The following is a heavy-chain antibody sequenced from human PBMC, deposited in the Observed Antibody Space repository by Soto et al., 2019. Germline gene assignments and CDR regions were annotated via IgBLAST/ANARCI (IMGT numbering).Heavy chain of an antibody. Sequence: PGESLKISCEGSGYSFTNYWITWVRQMPGKGLEWMGNIDPSDSYTNYSPSFQGHVTMSVDKSISTAYLQWRSLKASDTAMYYCARLNSRASGNYYNVAYWGQGTLVTVSS. CDR1: GYSFTNYW. J-gene: IGHJ4*02. V-gene: IGHV5-10-1*01. D-gene: IGHD3-10*01. CDR2: IDPSDSYT. CDR3: ARLNSRASGNYYNVAY.